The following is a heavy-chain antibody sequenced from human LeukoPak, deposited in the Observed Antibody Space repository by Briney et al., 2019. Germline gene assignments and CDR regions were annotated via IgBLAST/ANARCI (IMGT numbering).Heavy chain of an antibody. J-gene: IGHJ4*02. CDR2: IWYDGSNK. CDR3: ARDRKVRGVIQAPGDY. CDR1: GFTFSSYG. Sequence: GGSLRLSCAASGFTFSSYGMHWVRQAPGKGLEWVAVIWYDGSNKYYADSVKGRFTISRDNSKNTLYLQMNSLRAEDTAVYYCARDRKVRGVIQAPGDYWGQGTLVTVSS. V-gene: IGHV3-33*01. D-gene: IGHD3-10*01.